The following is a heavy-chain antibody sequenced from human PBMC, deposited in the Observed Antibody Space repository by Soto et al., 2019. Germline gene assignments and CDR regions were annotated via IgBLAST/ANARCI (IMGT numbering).Heavy chain of an antibody. CDR3: AKYSEANIREGYDY. J-gene: IGHJ4*02. CDR2: ISSSSSTI. Sequence: GGSLRLSCAASRFTFSSESMNCVLQSLGKRLEWVSYISSSSSTIYYADSVKGRFTISRDNAKNTLYLQMNSLRAEDTAVYYYAKYSEANIREGYDYWGQGTRVTVSS. V-gene: IGHV3-48*01. CDR1: RFTFSSES. D-gene: IGHD6-25*01.